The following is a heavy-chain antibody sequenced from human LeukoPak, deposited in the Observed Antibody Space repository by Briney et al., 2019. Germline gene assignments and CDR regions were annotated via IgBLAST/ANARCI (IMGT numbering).Heavy chain of an antibody. CDR3: ARLGYCTSTGCYGYFDY. D-gene: IGHD2-2*01. CDR2: IYPGDPDT. J-gene: IGHJ4*02. V-gene: IGHV5-51*01. Sequence: GESLKISCESSGYSFTNYWIGWVRQMPGKGLEWMGIIYPGDPDTRYSPSFQGQVTISADKSTNTAYLQWSSLKASDTAMYYCARLGYCTSTGCYGYFDYWGQGTLVTVSS. CDR1: GYSFTNYW.